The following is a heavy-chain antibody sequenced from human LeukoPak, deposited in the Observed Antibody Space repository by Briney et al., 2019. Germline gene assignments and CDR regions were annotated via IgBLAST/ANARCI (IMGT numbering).Heavy chain of an antibody. Sequence: PGGSLRLSCAASGFTFSSYGMHWVRQAPGKGLEWVAVIWYDGSNKYYADSVKGRFTISRDNSKNTLYLQMNSLRAEDTAVYYCAKDLARYDFWSGYVYWGQGTLVTVSS. V-gene: IGHV3-33*06. CDR3: AKDLARYDFWSGYVY. CDR2: IWYDGSNK. CDR1: GFTFSSYG. D-gene: IGHD3-3*01. J-gene: IGHJ4*02.